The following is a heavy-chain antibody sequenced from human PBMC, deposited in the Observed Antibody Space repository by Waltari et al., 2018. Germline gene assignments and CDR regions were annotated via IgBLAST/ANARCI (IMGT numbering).Heavy chain of an antibody. Sequence: QVQLVESGGGVVQPGRSLRRACAASEFTFRSYAMHWVRQAPGKGLEWVAVISYNGRNIYYVDSVKGRFTISRDNSNKTLYLQMNSLRPEDTAVYYCARDYCDRTNCHGMDVWGQGTTVTVSS. D-gene: IGHD3-22*01. J-gene: IGHJ6*02. CDR2: ISYNGRNI. CDR1: EFTFRSYA. V-gene: IGHV3-30*04. CDR3: ARDYCDRTNCHGMDV.